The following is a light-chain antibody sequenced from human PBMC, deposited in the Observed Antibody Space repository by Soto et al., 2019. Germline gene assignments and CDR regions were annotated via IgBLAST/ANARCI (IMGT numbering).Light chain of an antibody. CDR2: SAS. V-gene: IGKV3-15*01. Sequence: EIVMTLSPVTLSVSQGERATLSCRASQSVGSNLAWYQQKPGQAPRLLIYSASTRATGIPARFSGSGSGTEFTLTISSLQSEDFAVYYCQQYNNWPPWTFAQGTKV. CDR3: QQYNNWPPWT. CDR1: QSVGSN. J-gene: IGKJ1*01.